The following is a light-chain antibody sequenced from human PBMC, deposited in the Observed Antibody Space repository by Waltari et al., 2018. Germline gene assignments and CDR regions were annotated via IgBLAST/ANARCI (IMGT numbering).Light chain of an antibody. CDR2: ENN. J-gene: IGLJ3*02. Sequence: QSVLTQPPSVYAAPGRQATISCSGSSSNLENLYVCWYQQLPGTAPKLLIYENNKRPSGIPDRFSGSKSGASATLSITGLQTGDEADYYCGTWDTSRSAAVFGGGTKLTVL. CDR3: GTWDTSRSAAV. CDR1: SSNLENLY. V-gene: IGLV1-51*02.